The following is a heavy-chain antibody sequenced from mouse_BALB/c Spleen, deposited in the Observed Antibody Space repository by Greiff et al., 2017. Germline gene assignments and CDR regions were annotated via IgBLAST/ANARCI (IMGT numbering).Heavy chain of an antibody. D-gene: IGHD1-1*01. J-gene: IGHJ4*01. CDR3: ARDDYYGSSYYAMDY. V-gene: IGHV2-6-5*01. CDR1: GFSLTDYG. CDR2: IWGGGST. Sequence: VQLQQSGPGLVAPSQSLSITCTVSGFSLTDYGVSWIRQPPGKGLEWLGVIWGGGSTYYNSALKSRLSISKDNSKSQVFLKMNSLQTDDTARYYCARDDYYGSSYYAMDYWGQGTSVTVSS.